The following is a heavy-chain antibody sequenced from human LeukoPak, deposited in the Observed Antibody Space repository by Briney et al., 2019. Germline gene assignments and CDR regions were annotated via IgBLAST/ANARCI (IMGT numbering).Heavy chain of an antibody. CDR2: ITLSSSSI. V-gene: IGHV3-48*01. D-gene: IGHD6-13*01. Sequence: PGGSLRLSCAASGFNFNNYNMNWVRQAPGKGLEWVSYITLSSSSIYYADSVKGRFTISRDNAKNSLYLQMNSLRAEDTAVYYCAREPTYSSSWYTSCDYWGRGTLVTVSS. CDR3: AREPTYSSSWYTSCDY. J-gene: IGHJ4*02. CDR1: GFNFNNYN.